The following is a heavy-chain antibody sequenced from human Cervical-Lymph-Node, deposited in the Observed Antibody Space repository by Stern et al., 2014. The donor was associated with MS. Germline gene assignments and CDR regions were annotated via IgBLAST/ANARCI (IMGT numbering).Heavy chain of an antibody. CDR3: ARGCEDKSMLFDH. D-gene: IGHD2-8*01. V-gene: IGHV3-30*03. CDR2: ITYDGNHK. Sequence: VQLLESGGAVVQPGGSLRLSCAASGFTFSSYGIHWLRPAPVKGLEWGASITYDGNHKYYAASVKGRFTISRDNSKNTLHLQMNSVTPDDTAIYYCARGCEDKSMLFDHWGQGTLVTVSS. CDR1: GFTFSSYG. J-gene: IGHJ4*02.